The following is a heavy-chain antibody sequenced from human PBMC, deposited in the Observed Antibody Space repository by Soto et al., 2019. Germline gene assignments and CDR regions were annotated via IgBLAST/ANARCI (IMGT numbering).Heavy chain of an antibody. J-gene: IGHJ3*02. Sequence: GGSLRLSCAASGFTFSSYAMSWVRQAPGKGLEWVSAISGSGGSTYYADSVKGRFTISRDNSKNTLYLQMNSLRAEDTAVYYCAKIEYYYDSSGYEPQNSDIWGQGTMVTVSS. D-gene: IGHD3-22*01. CDR2: ISGSGGST. CDR3: AKIEYYYDSSGYEPQNSDI. V-gene: IGHV3-23*01. CDR1: GFTFSSYA.